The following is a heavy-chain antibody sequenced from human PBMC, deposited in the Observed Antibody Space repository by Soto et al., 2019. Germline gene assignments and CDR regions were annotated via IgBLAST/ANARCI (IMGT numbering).Heavy chain of an antibody. CDR2: ISSNGGST. Sequence: PGGSLRLSCAASGFTFSNYAMHWVRQAPGKGLEYVSTISSNGGSTYYASSVKGRFTISRDNSKNTLYLQMGSLRAEDMAVYYCARQQWLVLNAFDIWGQGTMVTVSS. CDR1: GFTFSNYA. D-gene: IGHD6-19*01. V-gene: IGHV3-64*01. J-gene: IGHJ3*02. CDR3: ARQQWLVLNAFDI.